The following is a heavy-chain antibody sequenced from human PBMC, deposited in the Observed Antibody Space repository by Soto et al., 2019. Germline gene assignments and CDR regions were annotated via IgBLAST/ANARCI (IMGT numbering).Heavy chain of an antibody. D-gene: IGHD4-17*01. CDR3: ARDNGDLGGAVDY. V-gene: IGHV3-48*01. CDR1: GFTFSSYS. CDR2: ISSSSSTI. Sequence: EVQLVESGGGLVQPGGSLRLSCAASGFTFSSYSMNWVHQAPGKGLEWVSYISSSSSTIYYADSVKGRFTISRDNAKNSLYLQMNSLRAEDTAVYYCARDNGDLGGAVDYWGQGTLVTVSS. J-gene: IGHJ4*02.